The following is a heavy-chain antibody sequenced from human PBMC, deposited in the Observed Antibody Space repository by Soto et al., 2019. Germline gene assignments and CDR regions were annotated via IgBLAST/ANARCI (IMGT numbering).Heavy chain of an antibody. D-gene: IGHD2-15*01. CDR1: GFTLSDAW. J-gene: IGHJ5*02. CDR3: TTDLWRIAVVVGSTGYFNP. Sequence: GGSLRLSCAASGFTLSDAWMSWVRQAPGKGLDWVGRIKSKSDGGTTEYAAPVRGRFTVSRDDSKNTLYLQMNSLKTEDTAVYYCTTDLWRIAVVVGSTGYFNPWGQGTPVTVSS. CDR2: IKSKSDGGTT. V-gene: IGHV3-15*01.